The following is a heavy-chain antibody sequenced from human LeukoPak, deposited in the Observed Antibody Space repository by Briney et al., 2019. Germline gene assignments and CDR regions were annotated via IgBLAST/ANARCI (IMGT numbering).Heavy chain of an antibody. J-gene: IGHJ6*02. CDR3: ARVGGTNYYYYGMDV. Sequence: SQTLSLTCTVSGGSISSGDYYWSWIRQPPGKGLEWIGYIYYSGSTNYNPSLKSRVTISVDTSKNQFSLKLSSVTAADTAVYYCARVGGTNYYYYGMDVWGQGTTVTVSS. D-gene: IGHD1-26*01. V-gene: IGHV4-61*08. CDR1: GGSISSGDYY. CDR2: IYYSGST.